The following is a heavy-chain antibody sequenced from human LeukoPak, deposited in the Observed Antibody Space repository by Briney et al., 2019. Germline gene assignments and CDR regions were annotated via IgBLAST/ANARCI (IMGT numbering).Heavy chain of an antibody. D-gene: IGHD3-22*01. CDR2: IIPILGIA. J-gene: IGHJ5*02. CDR3: ARGLDSSGYYVSNWFDP. CDR1: GGTFSSYA. V-gene: IGHV1-69*04. Sequence: ASVKVSCKASGGTFSSYAISWVRQAPGQGLEWMGRIIPILGIANYAQKLQGRVTMTTDTSTSTAYMELSSLRSEDTAVYYCARGLDSSGYYVSNWFDPWGQGTLVTVSS.